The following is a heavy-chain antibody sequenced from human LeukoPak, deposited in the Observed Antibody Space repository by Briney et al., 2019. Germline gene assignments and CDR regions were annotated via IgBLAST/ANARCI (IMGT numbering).Heavy chain of an antibody. CDR3: ARQQDPYCGGDCYPYYFDY. Sequence: PSQTLSLTCTVSGGSISSGSYYWSWIRQPAGKGLEWIGRIYTSGSTNYNPSLKSRVTISVDRSNNQFSLKMSSVTAADTAVYYCARQQDPYCGGDCYPYYFDYWGQGTLVTVSS. V-gene: IGHV4-61*02. CDR2: IYTSGST. CDR1: GGSISSGSYY. D-gene: IGHD2-21*01. J-gene: IGHJ4*02.